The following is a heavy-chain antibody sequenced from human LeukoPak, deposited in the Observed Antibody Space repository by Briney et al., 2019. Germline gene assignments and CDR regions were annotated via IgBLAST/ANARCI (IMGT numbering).Heavy chain of an antibody. V-gene: IGHV3-7*01. CDR1: GFTFSSYW. CDR3: ARGPGDSYYYYYMDV. CDR2: IKQDGSEK. J-gene: IGHJ6*03. Sequence: GGSLRLSCAAPGFTFSSYWMSWVRQAPGKGLEWVANIKQDGSEKYYVDSVKGRFTISRDNAKNSLYLQMNSLRGEDTAVYYCARGPGDSYYYYYMDVWGKGTTVTVSS.